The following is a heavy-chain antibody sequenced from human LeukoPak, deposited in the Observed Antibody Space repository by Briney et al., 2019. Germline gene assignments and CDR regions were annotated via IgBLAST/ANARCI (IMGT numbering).Heavy chain of an antibody. V-gene: IGHV3-21*01. Sequence: GGTLRLSRAASGFTLSRYSMKWVRQAPGKGREWVSSISSSSSYIYYADSVKGRFTISRDNAKNSLYLQMNSLRAEDTAVYYCARVGRYSGYGWEMDTAMVSFDYWGQGTLVTVSS. J-gene: IGHJ4*02. CDR3: ARVGRYSGYGWEMDTAMVSFDY. D-gene: IGHD5-18*01. CDR1: GFTLSRYS. CDR2: ISSSSSYI.